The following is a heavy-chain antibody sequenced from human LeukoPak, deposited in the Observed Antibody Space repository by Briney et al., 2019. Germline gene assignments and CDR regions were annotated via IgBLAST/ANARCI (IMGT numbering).Heavy chain of an antibody. CDR2: ISSSRSYI. J-gene: IGHJ4*02. CDR1: GFTFSSYS. V-gene: IGHV3-21*01. Sequence: KTGGSLRLSCAASGFTFSSYSMNWVRQAPGKGLEWVSFISSSRSYIYYADSVKGRFTISRDNAKNSLYLQMNSLRAEDTAVYYCARFIAAPYYFDYWAREPWSPSPQ. CDR3: ARFIAAPYYFDY. D-gene: IGHD6-13*01.